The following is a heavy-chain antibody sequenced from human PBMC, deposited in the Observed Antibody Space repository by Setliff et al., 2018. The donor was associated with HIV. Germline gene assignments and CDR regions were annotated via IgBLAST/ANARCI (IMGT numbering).Heavy chain of an antibody. D-gene: IGHD3-10*01. CDR1: GDSIGDYY. CDR2: VYASAYS. V-gene: IGHV4-4*07. CDR3: ARDWVTRSNYYVSGSPWYFDF. J-gene: IGHJ2*01. Sequence: SETLSLTCTVSGDSIGDYYWKWIRQPAGKGLEWIGRVYASAYSNYNPSLKSRVTMSVDTSQNQFSLKFRSVNAADTAVYYCARDWVTRSNYYVSGSPWYFDFWGRGILVTVSS.